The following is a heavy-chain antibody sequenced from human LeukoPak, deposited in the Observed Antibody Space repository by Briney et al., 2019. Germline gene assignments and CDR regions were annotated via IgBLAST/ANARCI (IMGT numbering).Heavy chain of an antibody. Sequence: SETLSLTCTVSGDSISSYYWSWIRQPPGKGLEWIGYIYYSGSTDYNPSLKSRVTISIDTSKNQFSLKLNSVTAADTAVYYCARSYSSGWYGFDYWGQGTLVTVSS. D-gene: IGHD6-19*01. V-gene: IGHV4-59*08. J-gene: IGHJ4*02. CDR2: IYYSGST. CDR1: GDSISSYY. CDR3: ARSYSSGWYGFDY.